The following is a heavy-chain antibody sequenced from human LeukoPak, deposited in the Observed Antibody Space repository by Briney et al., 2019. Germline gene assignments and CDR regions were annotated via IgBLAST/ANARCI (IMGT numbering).Heavy chain of an antibody. V-gene: IGHV1-18*01. Sequence: ASVKVSCKASGYTFTSYGISWVRQAPGQGLEWMGWISAYNGNTNYAQKLQGRVTMTTDTSTSTAYMELRSLRSDDTAVYYCARDLWTYYYDSRGYYGFDYWGQGTLVTVSS. CDR2: ISAYNGNT. CDR3: ARDLWTYYYDSRGYYGFDY. J-gene: IGHJ4*02. D-gene: IGHD3-22*01. CDR1: GYTFTSYG.